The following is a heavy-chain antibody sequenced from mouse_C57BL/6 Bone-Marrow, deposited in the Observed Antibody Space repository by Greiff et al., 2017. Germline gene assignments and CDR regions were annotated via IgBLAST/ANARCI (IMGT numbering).Heavy chain of an antibody. CDR1: GFNIKDDY. D-gene: IGHD1-1*01. J-gene: IGHJ1*03. CDR3: TPLYYGSPYWYFDV. Sequence: EVQLQQSGAELVRPGASVKLSCTASGFNIKDDYMHWVKQRPEQGLAWIGWIDPENGDTEYASKFQGKATITADTSSNTAYLQLSSLTSEDTAVYYCTPLYYGSPYWYFDVWGTGTTVTVAS. V-gene: IGHV14-4*01. CDR2: IDPENGDT.